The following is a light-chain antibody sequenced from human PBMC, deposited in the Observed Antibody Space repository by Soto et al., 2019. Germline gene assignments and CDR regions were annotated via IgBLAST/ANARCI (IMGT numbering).Light chain of an antibody. J-gene: IGLJ3*02. CDR1: SSDVGAYNY. Sequence: QSALTQPPSASGSPGQSVTISCTGTSSDVGAYNYVSWYQQHPGKAPKLIIHEVSKRPSGVPDRFFGSKSGNSASLTVSGLQADDEADYYCSSYAGNNNGVFGGGTQLTVL. CDR2: EVS. V-gene: IGLV2-8*01. CDR3: SSYAGNNNGV.